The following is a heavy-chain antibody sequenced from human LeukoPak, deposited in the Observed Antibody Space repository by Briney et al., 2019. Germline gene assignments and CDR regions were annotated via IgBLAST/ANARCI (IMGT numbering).Heavy chain of an antibody. CDR3: AKDLGGGSGCYDL. D-gene: IGHD6-19*01. V-gene: IGHV3-74*01. CDR2: INSDGSIT. Sequence: GGSLRLSCAASGFTFSSYWMHWVRQAPGKGLVWVSFINSDGSITRYADSVKGRFTISRDNSKNTLYLQMNSLRAEDTAVYYCAKDLGGGSGCYDLWGRGTLVTVSS. CDR1: GFTFSSYW. J-gene: IGHJ2*01.